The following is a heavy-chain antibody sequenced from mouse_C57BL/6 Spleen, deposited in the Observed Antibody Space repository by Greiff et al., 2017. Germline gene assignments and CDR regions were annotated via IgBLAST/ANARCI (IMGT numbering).Heavy chain of an antibody. CDR3: TGCDWAWFAY. Sequence: EVKLEESGGGLVQPGGSMKLSCVASGFTFSNYWMNWVRQSPEKGLEWVAQIRLKSDNYATHYAESVKGRFTISRDDSKSSVYLQMNNLRAEDTGIYYCTGCDWAWFAYWGQGTLVTVSA. V-gene: IGHV6-3*01. D-gene: IGHD2-13*01. CDR1: GFTFSNYW. J-gene: IGHJ3*01. CDR2: IRLKSDNYAT.